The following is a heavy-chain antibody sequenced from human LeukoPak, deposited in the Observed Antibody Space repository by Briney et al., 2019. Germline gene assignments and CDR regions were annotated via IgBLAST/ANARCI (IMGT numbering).Heavy chain of an antibody. J-gene: IGHJ5*02. D-gene: IGHD3-10*01. CDR2: IKQDGSEK. CDR3: AKDYSKTSYYGSGTYYRPNWFDP. V-gene: IGHV3-7*01. CDR1: GFTFSSYW. Sequence: GGSLRLSCAASGFTFSSYWMSWVRQAPGKGLEWVANIKQDGSEKYYVDSVKGRFTISRDNAKNSLYLQMNGLRAEDTAVYYCAKDYSKTSYYGSGTYYRPNWFDPWGQGTLVTVSS.